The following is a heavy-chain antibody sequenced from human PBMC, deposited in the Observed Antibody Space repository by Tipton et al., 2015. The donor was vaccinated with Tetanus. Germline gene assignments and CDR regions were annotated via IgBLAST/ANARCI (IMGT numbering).Heavy chain of an antibody. CDR2: ISDSGAFT. D-gene: IGHD3-16*01. J-gene: IGHJ4*02. CDR1: GLFFHNA. CDR3: ARKDTGDEHYFDY. V-gene: IGHV3-23*01. Sequence: SLRLSCTTSGLFFHNAWMNWVRQGPGKGLEWVSSISDSGAFTFYAGSVKGRFSISRDNPENTLYLQMYSLRAEDTAIYYCARKDTGDEHYFDYWGQGTLVTVSS.